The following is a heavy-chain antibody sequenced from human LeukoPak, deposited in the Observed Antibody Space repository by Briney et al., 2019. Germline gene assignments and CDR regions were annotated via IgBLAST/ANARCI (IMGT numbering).Heavy chain of an antibody. V-gene: IGHV1-18*01. CDR1: GYAFTSYG. Sequence: GASVKVSCKASGYAFTSYGISWVRQAPGQGLEWMGWISAYNGNTNYAPKLQGRVTMTTDTSTSTAYMELRSLRSDDTAAYYCAREDCSGGSCYSLSLTPVFHVFDIWGQGTMVTVSS. CDR3: AREDCSGGSCYSLSLTPVFHVFDI. D-gene: IGHD2-15*01. J-gene: IGHJ3*02. CDR2: ISAYNGNT.